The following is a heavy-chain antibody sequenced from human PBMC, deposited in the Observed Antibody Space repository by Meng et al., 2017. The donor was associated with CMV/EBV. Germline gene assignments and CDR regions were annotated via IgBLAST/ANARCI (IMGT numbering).Heavy chain of an antibody. J-gene: IGHJ6*02. Sequence: GGVLKISCAASGFTFSSYSMNWVRQAPGKGLEWVSSISSSSSYIYYADSVKGRFTISRDNAKNSLYLQMNSLRAEDTAVYYCARRYLRDIVVVTHYYYGMDVWGQGTTVTVSS. D-gene: IGHD2-2*01. CDR3: ARRYLRDIVVVTHYYYGMDV. CDR2: ISSSSSYI. CDR1: GFTFSSYS. V-gene: IGHV3-21*01.